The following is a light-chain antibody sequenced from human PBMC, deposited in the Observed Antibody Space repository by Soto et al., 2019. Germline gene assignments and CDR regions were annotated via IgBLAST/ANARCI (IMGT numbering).Light chain of an antibody. CDR3: LQRNSYPLT. J-gene: IGKJ5*01. V-gene: IGKV1-17*01. CDR1: QSISRH. CDR2: GSS. Sequence: DIHMTQSPSSLSPSVGDRVILTCRASQSISRHLNWYQQKPGRAPRLLIYGSSNLQGGVPSRFSGSGSGTEFTLTISSLQPDDFATYYCLQRNSYPLTFGQGTRLEIK.